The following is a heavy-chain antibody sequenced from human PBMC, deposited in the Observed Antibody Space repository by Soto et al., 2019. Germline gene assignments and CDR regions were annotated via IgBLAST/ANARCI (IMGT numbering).Heavy chain of an antibody. Sequence: QVQLVQSGAEVKKPGASVKVSCKTSGYDFFKYNMHWVRQAPGQGLEWMGVINPNGGYTRHAQKFQGRIIMTRDTSSKIVYMELGGLTSTDTAMYYCTRADSDVVILPDVRPLFDLWGQGALVTVS. D-gene: IGHD2-21*02. J-gene: IGHJ4*02. CDR3: TRADSDVVILPDVRPLFDL. CDR2: INPNGGYT. CDR1: GYDFFKYN. V-gene: IGHV1-46*01.